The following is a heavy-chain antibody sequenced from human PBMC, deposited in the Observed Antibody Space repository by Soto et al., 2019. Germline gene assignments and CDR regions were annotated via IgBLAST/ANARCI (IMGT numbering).Heavy chain of an antibody. V-gene: IGHV4-61*01. CDR3: ARRVGATPPIN. CDR2: IYYTGST. CDR1: GSSVSSASYH. J-gene: IGHJ4*02. D-gene: IGHD1-26*01. Sequence: QVQLQESGPGLVKPSETLSLTCTVSGSSVSSASYHWVWIRQPPGKGLQWIGNIYYTGSTNYNPSLKSRVTISVDTSKNQFSLKLNCVTAADTAVYYCARRVGATPPINWGQGTLVTVSS.